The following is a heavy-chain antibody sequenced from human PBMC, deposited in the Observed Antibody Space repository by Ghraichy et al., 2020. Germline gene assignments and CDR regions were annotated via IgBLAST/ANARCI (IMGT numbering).Heavy chain of an antibody. V-gene: IGHV3-48*03. CDR3: ARGGYLPPVY. CDR1: GFTFSSYE. D-gene: IGHD6-25*01. CDR2: ISSSGSTI. J-gene: IGHJ4*02. Sequence: LSLTCAASGFTFSSYEMNWVRQAPGKGLEWVSYISSSGSTIYYADSVKGRFTISRDNAKNSLYLQMNSLRAEDTAVYYCARGGYLPPVYWGQGTLVTVSS.